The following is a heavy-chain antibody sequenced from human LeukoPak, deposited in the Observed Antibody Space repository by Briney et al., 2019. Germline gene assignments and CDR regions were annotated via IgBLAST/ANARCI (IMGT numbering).Heavy chain of an antibody. D-gene: IGHD2-21*02. CDR1: GFAFSNDA. Sequence: GGSLRLPCAASGFAFSNDALHWVRQAPGKGLEWVAVISYDGTNKYYADSVKGRFTISRDNSKNTLSLQMNSLRAEDTALYYCARGFVLGAAKNYFDYWGQGALVTVSS. V-gene: IGHV3-30-3*01. J-gene: IGHJ4*02. CDR3: ARGFVLGAAKNYFDY. CDR2: ISYDGTNK.